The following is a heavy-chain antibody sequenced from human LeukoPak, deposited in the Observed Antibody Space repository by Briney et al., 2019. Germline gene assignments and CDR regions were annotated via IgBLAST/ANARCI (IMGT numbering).Heavy chain of an antibody. V-gene: IGHV1-2*02. Sequence: GASVKVSCKASGYTFTGYYMHWVRQAPGQGLEWMGWINPNSGGTNYAQKFQGRVTMTRDTSISTAYMELSRLRSDDTAVYYCATRGRMTTVTQPFYYYMDVWGKGTTVTVSS. CDR3: ATRGRMTTVTQPFYYYMDV. CDR1: GYTFTGYY. D-gene: IGHD4-11*01. CDR2: INPNSGGT. J-gene: IGHJ6*03.